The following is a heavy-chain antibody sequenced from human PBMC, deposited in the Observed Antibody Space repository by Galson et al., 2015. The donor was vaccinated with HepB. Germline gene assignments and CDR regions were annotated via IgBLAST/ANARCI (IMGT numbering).Heavy chain of an antibody. J-gene: IGHJ6*02. CDR1: GFTFSSYV. CDR3: HTTTVTTGYYAMAV. D-gene: IGHD4-17*01. Sequence: SLRLSCAASGFTFSSYVMHWVRQAPGKGLVWVSRINSDGSSTSYAASVKGRFTISRDNAKNTLFLQMNSLRAEDTAVYYCHTTTVTTGYYAMAVWGQGTTVTVS. V-gene: IGHV3-74*01. CDR2: INSDGSST.